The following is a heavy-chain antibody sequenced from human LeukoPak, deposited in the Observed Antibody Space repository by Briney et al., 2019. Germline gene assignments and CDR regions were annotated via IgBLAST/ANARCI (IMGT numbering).Heavy chain of an antibody. D-gene: IGHD3-3*02. V-gene: IGHV3-20*04. CDR1: GFTFDDYG. CDR2: INWSGRST. CDR3: ARSLSHPLSNYYYYGMDV. Sequence: PGESLRLSCAASGFTFDDYGMSWVRQAPGKGLEWVSGINWSGRSTGYADSVKGRFTISRDNAKNSLYLQMNSLRAEDTAVYYCARSLSHPLSNYYYYGMDVWGQGTTVT. J-gene: IGHJ6*02.